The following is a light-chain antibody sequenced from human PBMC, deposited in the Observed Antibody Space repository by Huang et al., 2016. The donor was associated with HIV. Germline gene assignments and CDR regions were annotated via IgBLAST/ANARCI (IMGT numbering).Light chain of an antibody. V-gene: IGKV3-11*01. CDR3: QQRSNWPLT. CDR1: QSVSSY. J-gene: IGKJ4*01. CDR2: DAS. Sequence: EIVLTQSPATLSLSPGERATLSCRASQSVSSYLDWYQQKPGQAPRLLIYDASNRATGIPARFSGRGSGTDFTLTIGSLEPEDFAVYYCQQRSNWPLTFGGGTKVEIK.